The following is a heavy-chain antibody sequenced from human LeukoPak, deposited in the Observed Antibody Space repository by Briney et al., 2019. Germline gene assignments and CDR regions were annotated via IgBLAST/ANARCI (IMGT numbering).Heavy chain of an antibody. J-gene: IGHJ4*02. CDR1: GGSISSYD. Sequence: SETLSLTCTVSGGSISSYDWSWIRQPPGKGLEWIGYIYYSGSTNYNPSLKSRVTISVDTSKNQFSLKLSSVTAADTAVYYCARGNSLGVRGYFDYWGQGTLVTVSS. CDR3: ARGNSLGVRGYFDY. V-gene: IGHV4-59*01. D-gene: IGHD3-16*01. CDR2: IYYSGST.